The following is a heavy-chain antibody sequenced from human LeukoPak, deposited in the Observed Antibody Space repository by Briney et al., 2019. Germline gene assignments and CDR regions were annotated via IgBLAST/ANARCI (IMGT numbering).Heavy chain of an antibody. CDR2: IDSNGRTI. Sequence: GGSLRLSCAASGFTFSSYWMHWVRKAPGKGLVWVSRIDSNGRTINYADSVKGRFTISRDNSKNTLYLQMNSLRAEDTAVYYCAKKRGSSQGTYYFDYWGQGTLVTVSS. J-gene: IGHJ4*02. CDR3: AKKRGSSQGTYYFDY. CDR1: GFTFSSYW. V-gene: IGHV3-74*01. D-gene: IGHD3-10*01.